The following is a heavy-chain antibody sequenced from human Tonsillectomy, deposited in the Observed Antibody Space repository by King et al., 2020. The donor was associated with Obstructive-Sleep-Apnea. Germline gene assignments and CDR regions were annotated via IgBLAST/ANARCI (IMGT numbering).Heavy chain of an antibody. CDR1: GFTLRSYG. CDR3: AKDTVVPGALLWGNFDH. D-gene: IGHD2-2*01. CDR2: TSYDGNNK. V-gene: IGHV3-30*18. Sequence: HVQLVESGGGVVQPGRSLRLSCAASGFTLRSYGMHWVRQAPGKGLEWVAVTSYDGNNKFYADSVKGRFTISRDNSKNTLYLQMNSLRAEDTAVYYCAKDTVVPGALLWGNFDHWGQGTLVTVSS. J-gene: IGHJ4*02.